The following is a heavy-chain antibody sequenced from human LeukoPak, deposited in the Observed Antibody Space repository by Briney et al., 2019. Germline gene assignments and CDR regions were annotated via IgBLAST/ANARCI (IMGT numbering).Heavy chain of an antibody. CDR3: ARRFLESKNNGMDV. Sequence: QPGGSLRLSCAASGFTFSSYWMHWVRQAPGKELVWVSRIDSDGSSTAYADSVRGRFTVSRDNAKNTLYLQMNSLRAEDTAVYYCARRFLESKNNGMDVWGQGTTVTVSS. V-gene: IGHV3-74*01. CDR1: GFTFSSYW. CDR2: IDSDGSST. D-gene: IGHD3-3*01. J-gene: IGHJ6*02.